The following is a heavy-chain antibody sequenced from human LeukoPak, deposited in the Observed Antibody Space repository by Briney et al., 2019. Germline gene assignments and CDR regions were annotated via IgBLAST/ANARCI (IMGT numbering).Heavy chain of an antibody. V-gene: IGHV3-30*02. CDR2: IRYDGSNK. D-gene: IGHD3-3*01. CDR1: GFTFSSYG. CDR3: ARDRQPTIFGVIDY. J-gene: IGHJ4*02. Sequence: GGSLRLSCAASGFTFSSYGMHWVRQAPGKGLEWVAFIRYDGSNKYYADSVKGRFTISRDNSKNTLYLQMNSLRAEDTAVYYCARDRQPTIFGVIDYWGQGTLVTVSS.